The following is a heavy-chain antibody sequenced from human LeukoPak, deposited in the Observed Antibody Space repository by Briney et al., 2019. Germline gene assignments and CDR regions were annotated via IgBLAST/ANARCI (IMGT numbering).Heavy chain of an antibody. CDR3: AKGSIVVVPAAIGYMDV. Sequence: GGSLRLSCAASGFTFSSYWMSWVRQAPGKGLEWVAFIRYDGSNKYYADSVKGRFTISRDNSKNTLYLQMNSLRAEDTAVYYCAKGSIVVVPAAIGYMDVWGKGTTVTVSS. CDR2: IRYDGSNK. V-gene: IGHV3-30*02. J-gene: IGHJ6*03. D-gene: IGHD2-2*02. CDR1: GFTFSSYW.